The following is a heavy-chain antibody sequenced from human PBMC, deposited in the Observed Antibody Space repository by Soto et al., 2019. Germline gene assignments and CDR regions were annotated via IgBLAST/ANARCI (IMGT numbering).Heavy chain of an antibody. Sequence: GESLKISCKGSGYSFTSYWIGWVRQMPGKGLEWMGIIYPGDSDTRYSPSFQGQVTISADKSISTAYLQWSSLKASDTAMYYCARRTAVADYYYYGMDVWGQGTTVTVSS. D-gene: IGHD6-19*01. CDR2: IYPGDSDT. V-gene: IGHV5-51*01. CDR1: GYSFTSYW. CDR3: ARRTAVADYYYYGMDV. J-gene: IGHJ6*02.